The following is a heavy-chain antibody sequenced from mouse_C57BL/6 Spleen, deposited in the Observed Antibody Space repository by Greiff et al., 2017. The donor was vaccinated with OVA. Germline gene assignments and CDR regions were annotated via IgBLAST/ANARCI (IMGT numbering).Heavy chain of an antibody. D-gene: IGHD1-1*01. CDR2: IYPGDGDT. Sequence: QVQLQQSGPELVKPGASVKISCKASGYAFSSSWMNWVKQRPGKGLEWIGRIYPGDGDTNYNGKFKGRATLTADKSSSTAYMQLSSLTSEDSAVYVGARWEYGSSYEGYFDVWGTGTTVTVSS. J-gene: IGHJ1*03. CDR3: ARWEYGSSYEGYFDV. CDR1: GYAFSSSW. V-gene: IGHV1-82*01.